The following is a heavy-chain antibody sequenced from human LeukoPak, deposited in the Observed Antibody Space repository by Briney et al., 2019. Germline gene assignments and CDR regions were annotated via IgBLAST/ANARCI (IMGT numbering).Heavy chain of an antibody. CDR1: GFTFSSHG. J-gene: IGHJ4*02. CDR3: AKGLPTDIVVVPAATRVVY. CDR2: IRYEGRHK. V-gene: IGHV3-30*02. Sequence: GGSLRLSCAASGFTFSSHGMHWVRQGPGKGLEWVSFIRYEGRHKYYADSVKGRFTISRDNSKNTVYLQMNSLTVEDTAVYYCAKGLPTDIVVVPAATRVVYWGQGTLVTVSS. D-gene: IGHD2-2*01.